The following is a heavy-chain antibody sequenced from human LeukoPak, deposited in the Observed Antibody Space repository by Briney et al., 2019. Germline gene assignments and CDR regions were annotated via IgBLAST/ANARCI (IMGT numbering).Heavy chain of an antibody. CDR2: IYYSGST. CDR3: ARDAGYSSSSDWPRYFDY. V-gene: IGHV4-31*03. J-gene: IGHJ4*02. CDR1: GGSISGSGYY. Sequence: ASQTLSLTCTVSGGSISGSGYYWSWIRQHPGKGLERIGYIYYSGSTYYNPSLKSRVTISVDTSKNQFSLKLSSVTAADTAVYYCARDAGYSSSSDWPRYFDYWGQGTLVTVSS. D-gene: IGHD6-6*01.